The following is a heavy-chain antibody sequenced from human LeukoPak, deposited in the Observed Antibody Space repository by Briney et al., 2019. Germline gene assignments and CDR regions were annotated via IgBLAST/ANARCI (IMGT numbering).Heavy chain of an antibody. CDR3: ASYDYGGRDAFDI. D-gene: IGHD4/OR15-4a*01. CDR2: IYYSGST. J-gene: IGHJ3*02. CDR1: GGSISSGSYY. V-gene: IGHV4-61*01. Sequence: SETLSLTCTVSGGSISSGSYYWSWIRQPPGKGLEWIGYIYYSGSTNYNPSLKSRVTISVDTSKNQFSLKLSSVTAAGTAVYYCASYDYGGRDAFDIWGQGTMVTVSS.